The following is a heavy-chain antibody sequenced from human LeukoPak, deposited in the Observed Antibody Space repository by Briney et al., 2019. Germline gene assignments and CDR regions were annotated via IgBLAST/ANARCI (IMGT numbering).Heavy chain of an antibody. CDR1: GFTFSSSA. CDR2: ISSDGSST. D-gene: IGHD6-19*01. CDR3: VKGGYSSGWYGDY. V-gene: IGHV3-64D*06. Sequence: SGGSLRLSCSTSGFTFSSSAMYWVRQAPGKGLECVSAISSDGSSTYYVDSVKGRFTISRDNSKNTLYLQMSSLRPEDTAVYYCVKGGYSSGWYGDYWGPGTLVTVSS. J-gene: IGHJ4*02.